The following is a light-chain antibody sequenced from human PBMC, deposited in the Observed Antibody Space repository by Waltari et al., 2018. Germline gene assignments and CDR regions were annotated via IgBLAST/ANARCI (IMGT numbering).Light chain of an antibody. V-gene: IGKV1-8*01. Sequence: AIRMTQSPSSFSASTGDRVTITCRASQDISGYLAWYQQKPGKAPKLLIYAASTLRSGVPSTFSGSGSGTDFTLTISCLQSEDFASYYCQQYYSNPLTFGGGTNMEIK. J-gene: IGKJ4*02. CDR2: AAS. CDR1: QDISGY. CDR3: QQYYSNPLT.